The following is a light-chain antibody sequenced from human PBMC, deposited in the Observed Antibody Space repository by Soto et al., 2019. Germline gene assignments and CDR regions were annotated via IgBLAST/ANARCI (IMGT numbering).Light chain of an antibody. CDR2: KAS. J-gene: IGKJ1*01. Sequence: DIQMTQSPSTLSGSVGDRVTITCRARQTISSWLAWYQQKPGKAPKLLIYKASTLKSGVPSRFRGSGSWTEFTLTISSLQPDDFATYYCQHYNSYSEALGQGTKVDLK. V-gene: IGKV1-5*03. CDR3: QHYNSYSEA. CDR1: QTISSW.